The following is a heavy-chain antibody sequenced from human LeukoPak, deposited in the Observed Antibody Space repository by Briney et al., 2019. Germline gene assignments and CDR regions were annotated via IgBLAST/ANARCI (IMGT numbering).Heavy chain of an antibody. J-gene: IGHJ4*02. CDR3: ARVDGDYVDGHY. CDR1: GYSISSGYY. V-gene: IGHV4-38-2*02. Sequence: SETLSLTCTVSGYSISSGYYWGWIRQPPGKGLEWIGSIYHSGSTYYNPSLKSRVTISVDTSKNQFSLKLNSVTAADTAVYYCARVDGDYVDGHYWGQGTLVTVSS. D-gene: IGHD4-17*01. CDR2: IYHSGST.